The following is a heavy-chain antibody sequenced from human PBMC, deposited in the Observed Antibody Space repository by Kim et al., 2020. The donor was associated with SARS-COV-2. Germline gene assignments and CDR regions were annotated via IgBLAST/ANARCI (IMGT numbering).Heavy chain of an antibody. Sequence: GGSLRLSCAASGFTFGSHSMHWVRQAPGKGPEWVAVISYDGNNRYYADSVKGRFIISRDNSNNTLYLQMNSLRADDTAVYYCARGFTMIWFHYWGQGTMVTVSS. D-gene: IGHD3-22*01. CDR2: ISYDGNNR. V-gene: IGHV3-30*04. CDR1: GFTFGSHS. CDR3: ARGFTMIWFHY. J-gene: IGHJ4*02.